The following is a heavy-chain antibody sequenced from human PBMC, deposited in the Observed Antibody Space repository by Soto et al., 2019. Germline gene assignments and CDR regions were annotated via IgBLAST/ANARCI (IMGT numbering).Heavy chain of an antibody. CDR3: ARSPRSSPYFDY. V-gene: IGHV5-51*01. CDR2: IYPGDHET. D-gene: IGHD6-13*01. CDR1: GYTFSNFW. Sequence: GESLKISCXCSGYTFSNFWIGWVRQLPGKGLEWMGIIYPGDHETRYSPSFHGKVTISADKSINTAYPQWNSLEASDTAFYFCARSPRSSPYFDYWGQGALVTVS. J-gene: IGHJ4*02.